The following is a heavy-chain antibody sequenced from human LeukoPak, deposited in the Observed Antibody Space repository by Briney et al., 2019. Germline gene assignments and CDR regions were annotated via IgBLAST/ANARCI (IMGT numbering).Heavy chain of an antibody. CDR2: ISSSSSYI. V-gene: IGHV3-21*01. CDR1: GFTFSSYS. CDR3: ARDPDSSGYYYGNDDAFDI. Sequence: GGFLRLSCAASGFTFSSYSMNWVRQAPGKGLEWVSSISSSSSYIYYADSVKGRFTISRDNAKNSLYLQMNSLRAEDTAVYYCARDPDSSGYYYGNDDAFDIWGQGTMVTVSS. J-gene: IGHJ3*02. D-gene: IGHD3-22*01.